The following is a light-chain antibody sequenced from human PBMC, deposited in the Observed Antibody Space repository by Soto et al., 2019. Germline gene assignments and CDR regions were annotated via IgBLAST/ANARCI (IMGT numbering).Light chain of an antibody. CDR3: SSYTARSTWV. CDR1: SSDVGGYHY. V-gene: IGLV2-14*01. Sequence: QSALTQPASVSGSPGQSITISCTGTSSDVGGYHYVSWYQQHPGTSPKLMIYEVSNRPSGVSNRFSGSKSGNTASLIISGLQAEDEGDYYCSSYTARSTWVFGGGTKLTVL. CDR2: EVS. J-gene: IGLJ3*02.